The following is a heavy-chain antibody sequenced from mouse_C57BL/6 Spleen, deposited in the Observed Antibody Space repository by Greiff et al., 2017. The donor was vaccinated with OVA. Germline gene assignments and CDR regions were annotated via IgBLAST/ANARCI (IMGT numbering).Heavy chain of an antibody. D-gene: IGHD3-1*01. V-gene: IGHV1-69*01. J-gene: IGHJ4*01. CDR3: ARSVGAMDY. Sequence: QVQLQQPGAELVMPGASVKLSCKASGYTFTSYWMHWVKQRPGQGLEWIGEIDPSDSYTNYNQKFKGKSTLTVDKSSSTAYMQLSSLTSEDSAVYYCARSVGAMDYWGQGTSVTVSS. CDR1: GYTFTSYW. CDR2: IDPSDSYT.